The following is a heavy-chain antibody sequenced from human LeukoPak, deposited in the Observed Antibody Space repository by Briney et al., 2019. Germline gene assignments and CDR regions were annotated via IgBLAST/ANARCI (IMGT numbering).Heavy chain of an antibody. Sequence: PSETLSLTCTVSGGSISSSSYYWGWIRQPPGKGLEWIGSIYYSGSTYYNPSLKSRVTISVDTSKNQFSLKLSSVTAADTAVYYCARAPYSRYSSSYNWFDPWGQGTLVTVSS. V-gene: IGHV4-39*07. J-gene: IGHJ5*02. CDR2: IYYSGST. D-gene: IGHD6-6*01. CDR3: ARAPYSRYSSSYNWFDP. CDR1: GGSISSSSYY.